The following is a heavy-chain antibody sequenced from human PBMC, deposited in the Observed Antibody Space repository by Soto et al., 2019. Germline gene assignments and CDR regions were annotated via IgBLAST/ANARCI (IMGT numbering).Heavy chain of an antibody. CDR3: ARLGGSSSDYYYGMDV. Sequence: ASVKVSCKASGGTFSSYAISWVRKAPGQGLEWMGGIIPIFGTANYAQKFQGRVTITADESTSTAYMELSSLRSEDTAVYYCARLGGSSSDYYYGMDVWGQGTTVTVSS. D-gene: IGHD6-6*01. J-gene: IGHJ6*02. CDR2: IIPIFGTA. V-gene: IGHV1-69*13. CDR1: GGTFSSYA.